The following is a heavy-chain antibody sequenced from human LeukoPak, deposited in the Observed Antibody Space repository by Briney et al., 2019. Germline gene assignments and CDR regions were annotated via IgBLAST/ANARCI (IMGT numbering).Heavy chain of an antibody. CDR2: ISSSGSSI. J-gene: IGHJ4*02. Sequence: PGGSLRLSCAASGFTFSDYALNWVRQAPGKGLEWVSYISSSGSSIYYADSLKGRFTISRDNAKNSLFLQMNSLRVEDTAVYYCARDPPYRSGYYLNHPYYFDYWGQGTLVTVSS. CDR1: GFTFSDYA. D-gene: IGHD6-19*01. CDR3: ARDPPYRSGYYLNHPYYFDY. V-gene: IGHV3-48*04.